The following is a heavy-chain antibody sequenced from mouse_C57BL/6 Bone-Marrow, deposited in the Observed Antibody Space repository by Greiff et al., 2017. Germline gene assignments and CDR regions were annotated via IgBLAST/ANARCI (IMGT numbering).Heavy chain of an antibody. Sequence: QVQLQQPGAELVKPGASVKLSCKASGYTFTSYWMHWVKQRPGRGLEWIGRIEPNSGGTKYNEKFKSKATLTVDKLSSTAYMQLSSLTSEDSAVYYCARGAGTAWFAYWGQGTLVTVSA. D-gene: IGHD4-1*01. V-gene: IGHV1-72*01. CDR1: GYTFTSYW. CDR3: ARGAGTAWFAY. CDR2: IEPNSGGT. J-gene: IGHJ3*01.